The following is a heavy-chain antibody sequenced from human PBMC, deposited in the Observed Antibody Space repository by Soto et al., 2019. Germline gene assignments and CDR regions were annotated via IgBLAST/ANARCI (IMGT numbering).Heavy chain of an antibody. Sequence: HGESLKTSCTRSGYSFTSCCFSWVRLMPGKGLPGLGRIVPSDIYSNYSPSFQRHATISADNSISTAYLQWSSLKASDTAMYYCASTYYFDSSGYQPAGYYYYGMDVWGQGTTVTVSS. CDR1: GYSFTSCC. CDR2: IVPSDIYS. CDR3: ASTYYFDSSGYQPAGYYYYGMDV. D-gene: IGHD3-22*01. J-gene: IGHJ6*02. V-gene: IGHV5-10-1*01.